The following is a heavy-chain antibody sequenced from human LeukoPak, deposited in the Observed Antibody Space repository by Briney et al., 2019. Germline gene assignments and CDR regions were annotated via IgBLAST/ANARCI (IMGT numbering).Heavy chain of an antibody. J-gene: IGHJ4*02. CDR2: ISRSVDST. CDR3: AVCLRGGPCYAGLDY. V-gene: IGHV3-23*01. Sequence: GGSLRLSCAASGFTFSSYPMSWVRQAPGKGLEWVSAISRSVDSTYYPDSVKGRFTISRDNSKTTLYLQMNSLTAEDTAVYYCAVCLRGGPCYAGLDYWGQGILVTVSS. D-gene: IGHD2-15*01. CDR1: GFTFSSYP.